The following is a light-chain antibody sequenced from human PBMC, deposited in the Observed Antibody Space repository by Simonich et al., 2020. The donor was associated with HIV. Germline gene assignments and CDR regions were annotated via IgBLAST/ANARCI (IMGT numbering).Light chain of an antibody. V-gene: IGLV2-14*02. CDR2: EGS. CDR3: SSYTSSSTWV. Sequence: QSALTQPASVSGSPGPSITISCPGTSSDVGTYNLVSWYQQHPGKAPKLMIYEGSKRPSGVSNRFSGSKSGNTASLTISGLQAEDEADYYCSSYTSSSTWVFGGGTKLTVL. J-gene: IGLJ3*02. CDR1: SSDVGTYNL.